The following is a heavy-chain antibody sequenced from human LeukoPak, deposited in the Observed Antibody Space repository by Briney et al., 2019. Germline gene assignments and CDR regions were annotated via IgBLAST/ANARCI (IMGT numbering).Heavy chain of an antibody. Sequence: GGSLRLSCAASGFTLSDYWMHWVRQAPGKGLEWISRIYSDESSAYYADSVKGRFTISRDNAKKTLYLQMNSLRAEDTAMYYCARVSGSRNYYFGAFDAWGQGTMVTVSS. J-gene: IGHJ3*01. CDR3: ARVSGSRNYYFGAFDA. V-gene: IGHV3-74*01. CDR2: IYSDESSA. D-gene: IGHD3-10*01. CDR1: GFTLSDYW.